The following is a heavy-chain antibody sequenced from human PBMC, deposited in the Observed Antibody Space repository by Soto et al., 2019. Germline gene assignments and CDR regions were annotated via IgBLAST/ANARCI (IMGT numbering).Heavy chain of an antibody. V-gene: IGHV3-7*01. CDR3: ARDGVATSQYYYYMDV. CDR1: GFTFSNYW. D-gene: IGHD2-15*01. J-gene: IGHJ6*03. CDR2: IKQDGSEK. Sequence: GGSLRLSCAASGFTFSNYWMSWVRQAPGKGLEWVANIKQDGSEKYYVDSVKGRFTISRDNAKNSLFLQMNSLRAEDTAVYYCARDGVATSQYYYYMDVWGKGTTVTVSS.